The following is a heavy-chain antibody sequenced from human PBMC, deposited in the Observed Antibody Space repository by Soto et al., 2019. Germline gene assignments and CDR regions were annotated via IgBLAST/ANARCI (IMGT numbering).Heavy chain of an antibody. CDR1: GGSISSYY. Sequence: QVQLQESGPGLVKPSETLSLTCTVPGGSISSYYWSWIRQPPGKGLEWIGYIYYSANTNYNPSLKSRVTMSVDTSKNQFSLKLSSVTAADTAVYYCARCGGSYYCHFDYWGQGTLVTVSS. V-gene: IGHV4-59*01. CDR3: ARCGGSYYCHFDY. D-gene: IGHD1-26*01. CDR2: IYYSANT. J-gene: IGHJ4*02.